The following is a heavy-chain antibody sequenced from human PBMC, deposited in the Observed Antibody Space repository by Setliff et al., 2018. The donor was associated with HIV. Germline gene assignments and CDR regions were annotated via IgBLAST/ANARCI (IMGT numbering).Heavy chain of an antibody. V-gene: IGHV3-30*04. Sequence: QPGGSLRLSCAASGFTFSYYTMHWIRQTPDNGLEWVAVISYDGNSQYYADSVKGRFTISRDNSKNTLYLQMNSLRIGDSGAYYCANSYSASGNYHYYDYLDVWGKGTTVTVSS. CDR2: ISYDGNSQ. D-gene: IGHD3-10*01. J-gene: IGHJ6*03. CDR3: ANSYSASGNYHYYDYLDV. CDR1: GFTFSYYT.